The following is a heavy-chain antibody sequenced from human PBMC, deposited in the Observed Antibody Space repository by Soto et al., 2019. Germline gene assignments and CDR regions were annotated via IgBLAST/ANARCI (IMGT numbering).Heavy chain of an antibody. Sequence: EVQLVESGGGLVQPGGSLRLSCAASGFTFKNYWMSWLRQAPGKGLEWAANIKEDGSGTYYVDSVKGRFTISRDNAKNSLYLQMNSLRAEDTAVYYCAKGGSWDLDYWGQGALVTVSS. CDR1: GFTFKNYW. CDR3: AKGGSWDLDY. CDR2: IKEDGSGT. V-gene: IGHV3-7*01. J-gene: IGHJ4*02. D-gene: IGHD1-26*01.